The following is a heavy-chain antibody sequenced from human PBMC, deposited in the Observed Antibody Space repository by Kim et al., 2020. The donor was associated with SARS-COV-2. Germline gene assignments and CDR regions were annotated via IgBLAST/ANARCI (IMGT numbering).Heavy chain of an antibody. V-gene: IGHV4-34*01. D-gene: IGHD5-12*01. CDR1: GGSFSGYY. CDR3: ARGDIVATMEY. J-gene: IGHJ4*02. Sequence: SETLSLTCAVYGGSFSGYYWSWIRQPPGKGLEWIGEINHSGSTNYNPSLKSRVTISVDTSKNQFSLKLSSVTAADTAVYYCARGDIVATMEYWGQGALVTVSS. CDR2: INHSGST.